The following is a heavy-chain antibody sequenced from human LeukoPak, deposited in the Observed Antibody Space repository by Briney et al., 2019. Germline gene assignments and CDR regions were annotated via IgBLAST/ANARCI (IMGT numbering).Heavy chain of an antibody. CDR1: GFTFSSYW. J-gene: IGHJ6*03. D-gene: IGHD3-3*01. CDR3: ARVLDFWSGYYPYYMDV. CDR2: IKQDGSEK. V-gene: IGHV3-7*01. Sequence: GGSLRLSCTASGFTFSSYWMSWVRQAPGKGLEWVANIKQDGSEKYYVDSVKGRFTISRDNANNSLYLQMNSLRAEDTAVYYCARVLDFWSGYYPYYMDVWGKGTTVTVSS.